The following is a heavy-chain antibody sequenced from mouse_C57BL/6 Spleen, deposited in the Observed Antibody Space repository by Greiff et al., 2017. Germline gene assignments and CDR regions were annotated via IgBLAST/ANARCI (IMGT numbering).Heavy chain of an antibody. D-gene: IGHD2-1*01. CDR3: AGVYGNLDY. V-gene: IGHV1-26*01. CDR1: GYTFTDYY. J-gene: IGHJ2*01. CDR2: INPNNGGT. Sequence: VQLQQSGPELVKPGASVKISCKASGYTFTDYYMNWVKQSHGKSLEWIGDINPNNGGTSYNQKFKGKATLTVDKSSSTAYMELRSLTSEDSAVYYCAGVYGNLDYGGQGTTLTVSS.